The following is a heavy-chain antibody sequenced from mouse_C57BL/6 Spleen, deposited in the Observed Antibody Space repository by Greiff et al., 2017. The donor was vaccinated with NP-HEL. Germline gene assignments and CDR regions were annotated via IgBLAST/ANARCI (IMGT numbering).Heavy chain of an antibody. V-gene: IGHV6-3*01. D-gene: IGHD2-4*01. Sequence: DVQLQESGGGLVQPGGSMKLSCVASGFTFSNYWMNWVRQSPEKGLEWVAQIRLKSDNYATHYAESVKGRFTISRDDSKSSVYLQMNNLRAEDTGIYYCTPMITTYYFDYWGQGTTLTVSS. CDR1: GFTFSNYW. CDR2: IRLKSDNYAT. CDR3: TPMITTYYFDY. J-gene: IGHJ2*01.